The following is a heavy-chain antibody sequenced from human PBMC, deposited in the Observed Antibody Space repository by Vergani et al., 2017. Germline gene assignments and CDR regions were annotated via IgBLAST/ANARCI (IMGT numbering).Heavy chain of an antibody. Sequence: EVQLLESGGGLVQPGGSLRLSCAASGFTFSSYAMSWVRQAPGKGLEWVSAISGSGGSTYYADSVKGRFTISRDNSKNTLYLQMNSLRAEDTAVYYCAKDRLVVPAAHNWFDPCGQGTLVTVSS. V-gene: IGHV3-23*01. CDR3: AKDRLVVPAAHNWFDP. CDR1: GFTFSSYA. CDR2: ISGSGGST. J-gene: IGHJ5*02. D-gene: IGHD2-2*01.